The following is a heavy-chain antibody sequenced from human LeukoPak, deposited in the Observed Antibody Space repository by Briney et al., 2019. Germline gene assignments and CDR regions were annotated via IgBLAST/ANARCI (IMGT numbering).Heavy chain of an antibody. J-gene: IGHJ5*02. CDR1: GYSFTSYW. D-gene: IGHD6-13*01. V-gene: IGHV5-51*01. Sequence: KGGESLKISCKGSGYSFTSYWIGWVRQMPGKGLEWMGIIYPGDSDTRYSPSFQGQVTISADKSISTAYLQWSSLKASDTAMYYCARGRKSVAAASWFDPWGQGTLVTVSS. CDR3: ARGRKSVAAASWFDP. CDR2: IYPGDSDT.